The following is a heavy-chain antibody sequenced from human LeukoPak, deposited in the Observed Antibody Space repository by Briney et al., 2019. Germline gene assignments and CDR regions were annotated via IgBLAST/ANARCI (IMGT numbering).Heavy chain of an antibody. Sequence: PSETLSLTCTVSGGSISSYYWSWIRQPPGQGLEWIGYIYYSGSTSYNPSLQSRVTISLDTSNNQFSLRLSSVTAADTAVYYCARSVLNYYYYGMDVWGQGTTVTVSS. J-gene: IGHJ6*02. V-gene: IGHV4-59*01. CDR3: ARSVLNYYYYGMDV. D-gene: IGHD5/OR15-5a*01. CDR1: GGSISSYY. CDR2: IYYSGST.